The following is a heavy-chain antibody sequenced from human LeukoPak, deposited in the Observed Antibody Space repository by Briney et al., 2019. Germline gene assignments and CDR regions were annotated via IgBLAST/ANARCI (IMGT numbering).Heavy chain of an antibody. CDR3: ARGDSSSWYGPLFDY. V-gene: IGHV1-46*01. Sequence: ASVKVSCTASGYTFTSYYTHWVRQAPGQGLEWMGIINPSGGSTSYAQKFQGRVTMTRDTSTSTVYMELSSLRSEDTAAYYCARGDSSSWYGPLFDYWGQGTLVTVSS. D-gene: IGHD6-13*01. CDR2: INPSGGST. J-gene: IGHJ4*02. CDR1: GYTFTSYY.